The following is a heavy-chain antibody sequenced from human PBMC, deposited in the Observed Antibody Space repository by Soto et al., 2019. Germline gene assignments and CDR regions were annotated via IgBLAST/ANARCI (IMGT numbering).Heavy chain of an antibody. V-gene: IGHV3-23*01. Sequence: EVQLLESGGGLVQPGGSLRLSCAASGFTFSSYAMSWVRQAPGNGLEWVSAISGSGGSTYYADSVKGRFTISRDNSKNTLYLQMNSLRAEDTAVYYCAKALGITIFGVAIEYGMDVWGQGTTVTVSS. CDR2: ISGSGGST. J-gene: IGHJ6*02. D-gene: IGHD3-3*01. CDR3: AKALGITIFGVAIEYGMDV. CDR1: GFTFSSYA.